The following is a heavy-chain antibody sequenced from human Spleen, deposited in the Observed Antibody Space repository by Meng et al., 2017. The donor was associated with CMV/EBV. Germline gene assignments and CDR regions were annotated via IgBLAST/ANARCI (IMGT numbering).Heavy chain of an antibody. CDR1: GGSISSGGYY. J-gene: IGHJ6*02. D-gene: IGHD3-10*01. V-gene: IGHV4-61*08. CDR3: AREQPGGDGMDV. Sequence: SETLSLTCTVSGGSISSGGYYWSWIRQHPGKGLEWIGYIYYSGSTNYNPSLKSRVTISVDTSKNQFSLKLSSVTAADTAVYYCAREQPGGDGMDVWGQGTTVTVSS. CDR2: IYYSGST.